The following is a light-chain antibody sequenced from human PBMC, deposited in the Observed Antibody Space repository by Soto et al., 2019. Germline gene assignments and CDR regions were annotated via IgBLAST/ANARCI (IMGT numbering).Light chain of an antibody. J-gene: IGKJ3*01. CDR1: QSVSSSY. CDR2: GAS. V-gene: IGKV3D-20*02. Sequence: EIVLTQSPGTLSLSPGERATLSCRASQSVSSSYLAWYQQKPGQAPRLLIYGASSRATGIPGRFSGSGSGTDFTLTISRLEPEDFAVYYCQHRNNRPFSFGPGTKVDIK. CDR3: QHRNNRPFS.